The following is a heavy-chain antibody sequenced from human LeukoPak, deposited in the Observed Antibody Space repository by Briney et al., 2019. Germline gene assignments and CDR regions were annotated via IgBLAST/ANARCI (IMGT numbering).Heavy chain of an antibody. V-gene: IGHV5-51*01. Sequence: GESLKISCKGSGYSFTSYWIGWVRQMRGKGLEWMGIIYPGDSNTRYSPSFQGQVTISADKSISTAYLQWSSLKASDTAMYYCARWRFGELLYYYFDYWGQGTLVTVSS. CDR2: IYPGDSNT. D-gene: IGHD3-10*01. CDR3: ARWRFGELLYYYFDY. J-gene: IGHJ4*02. CDR1: GYSFTSYW.